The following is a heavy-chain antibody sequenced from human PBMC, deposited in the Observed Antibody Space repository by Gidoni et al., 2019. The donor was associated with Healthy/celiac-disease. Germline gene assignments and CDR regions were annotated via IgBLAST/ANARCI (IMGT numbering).Heavy chain of an antibody. D-gene: IGHD2-15*01. Sequence: EVQLVESGGGLVQPGGSLRLSCAASGFTFSRYAMHRVRQAPGKGLEYVSAISSNGGSTYYANSVKGRFTISRDNSKNTLYLQMGSLRAEDMAVYYCARDRGYCSGGSCSYYYYYGMDVWGQGTTVTVSS. J-gene: IGHJ6*02. CDR1: GFTFSRYA. V-gene: IGHV3-64*01. CDR3: ARDRGYCSGGSCSYYYYYGMDV. CDR2: ISSNGGST.